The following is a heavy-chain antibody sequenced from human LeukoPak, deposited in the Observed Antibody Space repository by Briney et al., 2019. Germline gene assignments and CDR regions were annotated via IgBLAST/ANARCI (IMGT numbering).Heavy chain of an antibody. CDR1: GFTFSSYS. D-gene: IGHD2-2*01. CDR2: ISSSSSYI. Sequence: GGSLRLSCAASGFTFSSYSMNWVRQAPGKGLEWVSSISSSSSYIYYADSVKGRFTISRDNAKNSLYLQMNSLRVEDTAVYYCSRRYCTSTNCYAFDDWGQGTLVTVSS. J-gene: IGHJ4*02. V-gene: IGHV3-21*01. CDR3: SRRYCTSTNCYAFDD.